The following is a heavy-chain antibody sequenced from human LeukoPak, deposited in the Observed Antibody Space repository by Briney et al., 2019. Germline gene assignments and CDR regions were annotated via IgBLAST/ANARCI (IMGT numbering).Heavy chain of an antibody. J-gene: IGHJ6*02. CDR1: GGSISGYF. D-gene: IGHD3-22*01. CDR2: IYYSGST. V-gene: IGHV4-59*08. CDR3: ARQQYYYDNSGSWFYYYGMDV. Sequence: SETLSLTCTVSGGSISGYFWSWIRQPPGKGLEWIGYIYYSGSTNYNPSLKSRVTIPVDTSKNQFSLKLSSVTAADTALYYCARQQYYYDNSGSWFYYYGMDVWGPGTTVTASS.